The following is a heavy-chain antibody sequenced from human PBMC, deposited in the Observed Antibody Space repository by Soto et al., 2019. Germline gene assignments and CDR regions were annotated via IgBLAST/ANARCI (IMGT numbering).Heavy chain of an antibody. V-gene: IGHV3-23*01. CDR1: GFTFSIYA. D-gene: IGHD3-22*01. CDR2: ISGNGGT. Sequence: EVQLLESGGGLVQPGGSLRLSCAASGFTFSIYAMSWVRQAPGKGLEWVSTISGNGGTSYADFVRGRFTISRDNSKNTLYLQMNSLRVDDTALYYCEKDAPGSGWLSDYWGQGTLVTVSS. CDR3: EKDAPGSGWLSDY. J-gene: IGHJ4*02.